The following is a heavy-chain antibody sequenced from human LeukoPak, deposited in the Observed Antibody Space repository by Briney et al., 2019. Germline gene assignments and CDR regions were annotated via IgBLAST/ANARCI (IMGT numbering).Heavy chain of an antibody. CDR1: GYTFTSYG. D-gene: IGHD6-13*01. V-gene: IGHV1-69*13. CDR2: IIPIFGTA. CDR3: ARGKAAAGKNYYYYYMDV. J-gene: IGHJ6*03. Sequence: ASVKVSCKASGYTFTSYGISWVRQDPGQGLEWMGGIIPIFGTANYAQKFQGRVTITADESTTTAYMELSSLRSEDTAVYYCARGKAAAGKNYYYYYMDVWGKGTTVTVSS.